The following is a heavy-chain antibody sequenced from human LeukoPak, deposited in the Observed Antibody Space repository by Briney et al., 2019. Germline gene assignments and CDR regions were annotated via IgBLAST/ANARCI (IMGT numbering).Heavy chain of an antibody. J-gene: IGHJ4*02. CDR2: INSDGSST. CDR3: AKVRVDTAMVTPNYFDY. CDR1: GFTFSGYW. D-gene: IGHD5-18*01. Sequence: GGSLRLSCAASGFTFSGYWMHWGRQAPGKGLVWVSRINSDGSSTSYADSVKGRFTISRDSAKNTLYLQMNSLRAEDTAVYYCAKVRVDTAMVTPNYFDYWGQGTLVTVSS. V-gene: IGHV3-74*01.